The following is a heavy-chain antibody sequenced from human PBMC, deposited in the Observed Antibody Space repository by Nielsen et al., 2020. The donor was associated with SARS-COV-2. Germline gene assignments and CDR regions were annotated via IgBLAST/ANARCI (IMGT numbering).Heavy chain of an antibody. J-gene: IGHJ5*02. CDR3: ARGGFSLGANLEDP. D-gene: IGHD1-26*01. CDR2: MSPNSGNT. Sequence: ASVKVSCKASGYTFINHDINWVRQAAGQGLEWMGWMSPNSGNTGYAQKFQGRVTMTRDTSISTVYMELSSLRSEDTAVYYCARGGFSLGANLEDPWGQGTLVTVSS. CDR1: GYTFINHD. V-gene: IGHV1-8*01.